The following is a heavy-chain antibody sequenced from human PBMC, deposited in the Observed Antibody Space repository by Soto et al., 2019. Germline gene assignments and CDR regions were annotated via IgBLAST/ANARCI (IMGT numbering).Heavy chain of an antibody. CDR1: GYTFTTYH. CDR2: INTSAGSA. V-gene: IGHV1-46*03. J-gene: IGHJ4*02. Sequence: QVQLVQSGAEVKNPGASVKVSCKASGYTFTTYHMHWVRQAPGQGLEWMGVINTSAGSAKNAQNFQGRVTMTRDTCTNTVYMELSSLRSEDTAVYYCARDHGYCSSTSCLGDFDYWGQGTLVTVSS. D-gene: IGHD2-2*01. CDR3: ARDHGYCSSTSCLGDFDY.